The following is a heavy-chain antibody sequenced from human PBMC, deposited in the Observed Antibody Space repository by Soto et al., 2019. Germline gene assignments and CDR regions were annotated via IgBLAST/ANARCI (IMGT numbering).Heavy chain of an antibody. J-gene: IGHJ5*02. Sequence: QVQLQESGPGLVKPWETLSLTCTVSGASISSYYWTWIRQPPGKGLEWIGYISNSGSTYYNPSLKSRVNIRVQTSQNHFSLILTSVTAADTAVYYCARLRPMTGTTDWFDPWGQGTLVTVSS. V-gene: IGHV4-59*08. D-gene: IGHD1-20*01. CDR2: ISNSGST. CDR1: GASISSYY. CDR3: ARLRPMTGTTDWFDP.